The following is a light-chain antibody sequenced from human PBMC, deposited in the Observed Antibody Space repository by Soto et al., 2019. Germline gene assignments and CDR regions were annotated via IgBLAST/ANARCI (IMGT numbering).Light chain of an antibody. CDR2: DAS. Sequence: DIVMTPSPCTLSSSPWDRATLSCRASQSISSSLAWYQQTPVQAPRLLIFDASIRATGIPVMFSGSGSGTDFTLTSSIQEADDFTVYCCQQHSDRPLPVGGGSKVDIK. CDR3: QQHSDRPLP. V-gene: IGKV3-11*01. CDR1: QSISSS. J-gene: IGKJ4*01.